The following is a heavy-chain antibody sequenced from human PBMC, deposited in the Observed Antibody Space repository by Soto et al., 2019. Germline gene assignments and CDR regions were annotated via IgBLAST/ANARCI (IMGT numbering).Heavy chain of an antibody. CDR1: GGSFSGYY. D-gene: IGHD2-8*02. Sequence: QVQLQQWGAGLLKPSETLSLTCAVYGGSFSGYYWTWIRQPPGTGLEWIGEINHSGSTNYNPSLKRRVTISVDTSKDQFSLKLTSVTVADTAVYYCARDKITGLFDYWGQGTLVTVSS. V-gene: IGHV4-34*01. CDR2: INHSGST. CDR3: ARDKITGLFDY. J-gene: IGHJ4*02.